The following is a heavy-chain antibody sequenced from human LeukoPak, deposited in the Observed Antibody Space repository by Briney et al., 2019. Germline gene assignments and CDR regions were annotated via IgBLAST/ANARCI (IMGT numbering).Heavy chain of an antibody. Sequence: GGSLRLSCAASGFTLCSYWMQWVRQAPGKGLVFVSRINSDGSTTNYAGSVKGRFTISRDNAKNTLYLQMDSLRDEDTAVYYCASELVVGYWGLGTLVTVSS. CDR1: GFTLCSYW. CDR3: ASELVVGY. D-gene: IGHD1-26*01. CDR2: INSDGSTT. J-gene: IGHJ4*02. V-gene: IGHV3-74*01.